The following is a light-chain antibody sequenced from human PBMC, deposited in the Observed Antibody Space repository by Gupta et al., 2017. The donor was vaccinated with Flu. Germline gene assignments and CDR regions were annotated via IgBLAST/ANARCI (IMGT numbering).Light chain of an antibody. CDR3: MHSTRWPWT. CDR2: KAS. Sequence: DAVMTQSPLSLPVTLGQSASISCRSSQSLVYSDGDSYVSWFHQRPGQSPRRLIYKASNRDSGVPDRISGSGSGTDFTLKISRVEAGDVGVYYCMHSTRWPWTFGQGTKVEIK. J-gene: IGKJ1*01. CDR1: QSLVYSDGDSY. V-gene: IGKV2-30*01.